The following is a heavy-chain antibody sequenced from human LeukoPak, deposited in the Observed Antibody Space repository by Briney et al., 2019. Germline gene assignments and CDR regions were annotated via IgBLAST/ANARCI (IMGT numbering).Heavy chain of an antibody. V-gene: IGHV1-2*04. D-gene: IGHD5-18*01. CDR3: AISLVDTAIVTTTPPPHPLDY. CDR2: INPNSGGT. J-gene: IGHJ4*02. CDR1: GYSFTGYY. Sequence: ASVTVSCKASGYSFTGYYKHLVRLAPAPGLEWMGWINPNSGGTNYAQKFQGWVTMTRDTSISTAYMELSRLRSDDTAVYYCAISLVDTAIVTTTPPPHPLDYWGQGTLVTVSS.